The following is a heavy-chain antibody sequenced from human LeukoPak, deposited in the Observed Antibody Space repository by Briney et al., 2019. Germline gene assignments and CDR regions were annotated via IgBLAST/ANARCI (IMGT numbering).Heavy chain of an antibody. D-gene: IGHD1-26*01. CDR2: TGGGGDST. CDR1: GFSFNYYA. Sequence: GGSLRLSWAASGFSFNYYAMSWVRQAPGEGLEWVSSTGGGGDSTYYADSVKGRFIISRDNSKNTLFLQMSSLRAEDTAVYYCASRDGDGTYVFSFWGQRTLVTVSS. V-gene: IGHV3-23*01. J-gene: IGHJ4*02. CDR3: ASRDGDGTYVFSF.